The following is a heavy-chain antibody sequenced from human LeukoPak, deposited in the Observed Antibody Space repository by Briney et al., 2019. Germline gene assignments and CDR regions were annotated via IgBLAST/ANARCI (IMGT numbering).Heavy chain of an antibody. V-gene: IGHV3-23*01. D-gene: IGHD3-22*01. J-gene: IGHJ4*02. CDR1: GFTFSSYV. Sequence: SGGSLRLSCAASGFTFSSYVMSWVRQAPGKGLEWVSAISGSGGSTYYADSVKGRFTISRDYSKNTLYLQMNSLRAEDTAVYYCARGDYYDSSGYYYVPDFDYWGQGTLVTVSS. CDR2: ISGSGGST. CDR3: ARGDYYDSSGYYYVPDFDY.